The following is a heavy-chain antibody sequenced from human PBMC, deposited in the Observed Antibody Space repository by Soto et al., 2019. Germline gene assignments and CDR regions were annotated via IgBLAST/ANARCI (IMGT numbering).Heavy chain of an antibody. CDR2: MNPGSGKT. V-gene: IGHV1-8*02. Sequence: VKVSCKASGYTFINFDISWVRQAAGQGLEWLGWMNPGSGKTGYASKFQGRVAMTRDASTGTSHLELSSLTSDDTAVYYCARMASAGTLNWFDPWGQGTLVTVS. CDR3: ARMASAGTLNWFDP. D-gene: IGHD6-13*01. CDR1: GYTFINFD. J-gene: IGHJ5*02.